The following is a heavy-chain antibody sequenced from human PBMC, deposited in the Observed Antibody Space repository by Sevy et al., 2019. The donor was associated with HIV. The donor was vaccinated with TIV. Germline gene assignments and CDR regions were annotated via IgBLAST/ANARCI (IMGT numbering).Heavy chain of an antibody. CDR2: INTYNGNT. J-gene: IGHJ4*02. V-gene: IGHV1-18*01. D-gene: IGHD2-15*01. CDR3: ARDTREISFDY. Sequence: ASVKVSCKAFGYTFTSYTISWVRQAPGQGLEWMGWINTYNGNTNRAHKVQGRVTLTTDTTSTAYLELRSLRYDDTAVYYCARDTREISFDYWGQGTVVTVSS. CDR1: GYTFTSYT.